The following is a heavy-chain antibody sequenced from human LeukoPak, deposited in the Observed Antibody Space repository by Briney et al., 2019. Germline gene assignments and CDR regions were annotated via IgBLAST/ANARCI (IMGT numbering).Heavy chain of an antibody. J-gene: IGHJ4*02. V-gene: IGHV3-23*01. CDR3: ARVVSVAGPFDY. CDR1: GFSFSGYA. CDR2: VSDSGVNT. D-gene: IGHD6-19*01. Sequence: GGSLRLSCEASGFSFSGYAMSWVRQAPGKGLDWVSGVSDSGVNTYYADSAKGRFTISRDNAKNSLYLQMNSLRAEDTAVYYCARVVSVAGPFDYWGQGTLVTVSS.